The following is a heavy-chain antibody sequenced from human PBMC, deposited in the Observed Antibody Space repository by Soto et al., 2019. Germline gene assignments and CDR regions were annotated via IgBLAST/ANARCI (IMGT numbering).Heavy chain of an antibody. CDR1: VFTFSRYS. CDR3: ARESEDLTSNFDY. J-gene: IGHJ4*02. CDR2: ISSTTNYI. V-gene: IGHV3-21*01. Sequence: PGGSLRLSCAASVFTFSRYSMNWVRQAPGKGLEWVSSISSTTNYIYYEDSMKGRFTVSRDNAKNSLYLDMNSLSAEDTAVYYCARESEDLTSNFDYCGQGTLVTVSS.